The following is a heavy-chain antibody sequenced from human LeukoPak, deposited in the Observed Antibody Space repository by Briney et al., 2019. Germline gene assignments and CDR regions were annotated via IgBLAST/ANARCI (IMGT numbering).Heavy chain of an antibody. D-gene: IGHD4-23*01. CDR1: GGSFSGYY. CDR2: INHSGST. CDR3: ARDGGQDFDY. J-gene: IGHJ4*02. V-gene: IGHV4-34*01. Sequence: PSETLSLTCAVYGGSFSGYYWSWIRQPPGKGLEWIGEINHSGSTNYNPSLKSRVTISVDTSKNQFSLKLSSVTAADTAVYYCARDGGQDFDYWGQGTLVTVSS.